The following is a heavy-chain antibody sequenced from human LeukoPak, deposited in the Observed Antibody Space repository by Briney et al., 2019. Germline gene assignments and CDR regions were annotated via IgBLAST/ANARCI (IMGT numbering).Heavy chain of an antibody. J-gene: IGHJ4*02. CDR2: ISSSSSTI. D-gene: IGHD1-7*01. CDR3: ARSSRELGGYAPWELMPPFDY. V-gene: IGHV3-48*01. CDR1: GFTFSSYR. Sequence: PGGSLRLSCAASGFTFSSYRMNWVRQAPGKGLERVSYISSSSSTIYYADSVKGRFTISRDNAKNSLYLQMNSLRAEDTAVYYCARSSRELGGYAPWELMPPFDYWGQGTLVTVSS.